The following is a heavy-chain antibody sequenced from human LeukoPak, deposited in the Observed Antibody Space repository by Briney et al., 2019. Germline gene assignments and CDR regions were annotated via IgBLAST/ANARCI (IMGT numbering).Heavy chain of an antibody. CDR2: INHSGST. Sequence: SETLSLTCAVYGGSFSGYYWSWIRQPPGKGLEWIGEINHSGSTNYNPSLKSRVTISVDTSKNQFSLKLSSVTAADTAVYYCARARIVGFRAYYYYGMDVWGQGTTVTVSS. CDR3: ARARIVGFRAYYYYGMDV. J-gene: IGHJ6*02. CDR1: GGSFSGYY. D-gene: IGHD2-21*01. V-gene: IGHV4-34*01.